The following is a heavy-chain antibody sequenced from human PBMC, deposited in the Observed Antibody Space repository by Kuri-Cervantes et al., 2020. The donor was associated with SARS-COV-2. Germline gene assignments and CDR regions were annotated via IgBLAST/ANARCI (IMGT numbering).Heavy chain of an antibody. D-gene: IGHD5-18*01. V-gene: IGHV4-59*01. J-gene: IGHJ3*02. CDR1: GGSFSGYY. CDR2: IYYSGST. CDR3: ARDWGYSYAEGAFDI. Sequence: ESLKISCAVYGGSFSGYYWSWIRQPPGKGLEWIGYIYYSGSTNYNPSLKSRVTISVDTSKNQFSLKLSSVTAADTAVYYCARDWGYSYAEGAFDIWGQGTMVTVSS.